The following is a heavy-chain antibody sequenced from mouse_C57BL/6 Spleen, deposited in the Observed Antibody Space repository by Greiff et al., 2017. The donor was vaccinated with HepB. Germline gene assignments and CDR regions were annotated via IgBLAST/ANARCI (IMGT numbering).Heavy chain of an antibody. CDR1: GFTFSDFY. CDR3: ARDAQGYGWFAY. CDR2: SRNKANDYTT. J-gene: IGHJ3*01. D-gene: IGHD1-1*02. V-gene: IGHV7-1*01. Sequence: EVQVVESGGGLVQSGRSLRLSCATSGFTFSDFYMEWVRQAPGKGLEWIAASRNKANDYTTEYSASVKGRFIVSRDTSQSILYLQMNALRAEDTAIYYCARDAQGYGWFAYWGQGTLVTVSA.